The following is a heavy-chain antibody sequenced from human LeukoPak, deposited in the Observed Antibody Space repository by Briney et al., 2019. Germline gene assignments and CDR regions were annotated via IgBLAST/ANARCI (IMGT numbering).Heavy chain of an antibody. D-gene: IGHD1-26*01. CDR3: AKDPSGSYDYFDY. J-gene: IGHJ4*02. CDR1: GFTFSTYA. V-gene: IGHV3-23*01. CDR2: ISGSGDST. Sequence: GGSLRLSCAASGFTFSTYAMSWVRQAPGKGLEWVSAISGSGDSTYYADSVKGRFTISRDNSKNTLYLQMNSLRAEDTAVYYCAKDPSGSYDYFDYWGQGTLVTVSS.